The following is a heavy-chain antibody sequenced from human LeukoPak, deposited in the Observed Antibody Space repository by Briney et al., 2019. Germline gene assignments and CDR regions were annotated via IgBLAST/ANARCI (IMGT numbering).Heavy chain of an antibody. J-gene: IGHJ4*02. D-gene: IGHD1-1*01. CDR3: ARANPNWNPPDY. CDR2: VYHSGST. CDR1: SDSMTSYF. V-gene: IGHV4-59*08. Sequence: PSETLSLTCSVSSDSMTSYFWSWVRQPPGKGLEWIGYVYHSGSTSYNPSLKSRFSISEDTSKNQFSLKLSSVTAADTAVYFCARANPNWNPPDYWGQGTLVTVSS.